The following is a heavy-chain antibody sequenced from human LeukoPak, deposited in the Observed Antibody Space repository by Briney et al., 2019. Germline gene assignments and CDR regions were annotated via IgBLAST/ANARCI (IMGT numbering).Heavy chain of an antibody. Sequence: PGGSLRLSCAASGFTFSSVEMNWVRQAPGKGLEWVSGISNSGGRTYYADSVKGRFTISRDNSKNTLYLQMNSLRAEDTAVYYCATQDSSGFYYYFHYWGEGTLVTVSS. CDR2: ISNSGGRT. CDR3: ATQDSSGFYYYFHY. V-gene: IGHV3-23*01. J-gene: IGHJ4*02. CDR1: GFTFSSVE. D-gene: IGHD3-22*01.